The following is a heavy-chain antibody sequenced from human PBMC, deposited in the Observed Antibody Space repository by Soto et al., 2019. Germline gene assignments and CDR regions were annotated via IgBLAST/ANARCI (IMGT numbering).Heavy chain of an antibody. CDR1: GASVSSTYW. CDR2: IYHSGST. Sequence: SETLSLTCAVSGASVSSTYWWSWVRQPPGKGLEWIGEIYHSGSTNYNPSLKSRVTISVDKSKNQFSLKLSSVTAADTAVYYCARQTGHGYFDYWGQGTLVTVSS. J-gene: IGHJ4*02. V-gene: IGHV4-4*02. CDR3: ARQTGHGYFDY.